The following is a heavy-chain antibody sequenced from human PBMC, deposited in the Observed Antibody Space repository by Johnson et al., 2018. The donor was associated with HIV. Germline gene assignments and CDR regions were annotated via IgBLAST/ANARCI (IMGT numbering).Heavy chain of an antibody. J-gene: IGHJ3*02. V-gene: IGHV3-20*04. CDR3: ARDGIYSSPHDAFDI. CDR2: MNWTGGST. CDR1: GFTFSDYY. D-gene: IGHD6-19*01. Sequence: VQLVESGGGLVQPGGSLRLSCAASGFTFSDYYMSWILQAPGKGLEWVSGMNWTGGSTGYADSVTGRFTISRDNAKNSLYLQMNSLRAEDTALYYCARDGIYSSPHDAFDIWGQGTVVTVSS.